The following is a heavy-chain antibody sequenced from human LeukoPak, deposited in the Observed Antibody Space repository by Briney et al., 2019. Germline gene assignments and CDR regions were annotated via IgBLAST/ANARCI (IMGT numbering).Heavy chain of an antibody. CDR2: INHSGST. CDR3: ARGTRPHYYDSSGYRRDYYYGMDV. J-gene: IGHJ6*02. D-gene: IGHD3-22*01. V-gene: IGHV4-34*01. CDR1: GGSFSGYY. Sequence: SETLSLTCAVYGGSFSGYYWSWIRQPPGKGLEWIGEINHSGSTNYNPSLKSRVTISVDTSKNQFSLKLSSVTAADTAVYYCARGTRPHYYDSSGYRRDYYYGMDVWGQGTTVSVSS.